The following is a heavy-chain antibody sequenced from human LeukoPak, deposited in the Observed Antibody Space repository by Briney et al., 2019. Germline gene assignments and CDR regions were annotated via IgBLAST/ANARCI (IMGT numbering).Heavy chain of an antibody. V-gene: IGHV3-74*01. CDR2: INNDGSTT. J-gene: IGHJ4*02. CDR1: GFTFANTW. Sequence: GGSLRLSCAASGFTFANTWMHWVRQAPGKGLVWVSLINNDGSTTNYADSVKGRFTISRGNAKNTVYLQMNGLRVEDTAVYYCAIGGTYGSGSWGQGTLVTVSS. D-gene: IGHD3-10*01. CDR3: AIGGTYGSGS.